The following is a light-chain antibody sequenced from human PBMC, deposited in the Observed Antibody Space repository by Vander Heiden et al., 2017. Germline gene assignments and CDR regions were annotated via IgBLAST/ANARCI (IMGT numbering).Light chain of an antibody. Sequence: DIVLTQSPATLSLSPGEGATLSCRASQSVSSYLAWYQHKPGQAPRLLIYEASNRATGIPGRFSGTGSGTDFTLTISSLGPEDSAVYYCQHRSGWLPGTFGPGTKVEIK. CDR1: QSVSSY. CDR3: QHRSGWLPGT. CDR2: EAS. V-gene: IGKV3-11*01. J-gene: IGKJ1*01.